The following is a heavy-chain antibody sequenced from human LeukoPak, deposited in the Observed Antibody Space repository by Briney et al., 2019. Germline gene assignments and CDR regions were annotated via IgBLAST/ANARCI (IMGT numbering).Heavy chain of an antibody. Sequence: GGSLRLSCVGSGFIFIDHSLHWVRQHPEKGLMWVSRVNADGGGAIYARSVEGRFAISRDNPKNTLYLEMNSLTAEDTGIYFCTRDASHCGGDCFWAWGQVTLVIVS. CDR1: GFIFIDHS. CDR2: VNADGGGA. V-gene: IGHV3-74*01. D-gene: IGHD2-21*02. CDR3: TRDASHCGGDCFWA. J-gene: IGHJ5*02.